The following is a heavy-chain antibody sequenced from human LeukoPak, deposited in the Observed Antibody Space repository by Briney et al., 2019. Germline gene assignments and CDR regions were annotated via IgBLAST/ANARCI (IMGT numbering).Heavy chain of an antibody. CDR2: IIPIFGTA. CDR1: GGTFSSYA. V-gene: IGHV1-69*13. Sequence: ASVKVSCKASGGTFSSYAISWVRQAPGQGLEWMGGIIPIFGTANYAQKFQGRVTITADESTSTAYMELSSLRSEDTAVYYCARDLGYSSSRPTTDDYWGQGTLVTVSS. J-gene: IGHJ4*02. CDR3: ARDLGYSSSRPTTDDY. D-gene: IGHD6-13*01.